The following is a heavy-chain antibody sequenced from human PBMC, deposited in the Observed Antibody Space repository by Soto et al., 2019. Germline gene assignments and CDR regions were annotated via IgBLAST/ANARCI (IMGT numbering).Heavy chain of an antibody. CDR2: IWYDGSNK. CDR1: GFTFSSYG. D-gene: IGHD3-22*01. J-gene: IGHJ4*02. CDR3: AREPYYYDSSGYPPDY. Sequence: QVQLVESGGGVVQPGRSLRLSCAASGFTFSSYGMHWVRRAPGKGLEWVAVIWYDGSNKYYADSVKGRFTIPRDNSKNTLYLQMNSLRAEDTAVYYCAREPYYYDSSGYPPDYWGQGTLVTVSS. V-gene: IGHV3-33*01.